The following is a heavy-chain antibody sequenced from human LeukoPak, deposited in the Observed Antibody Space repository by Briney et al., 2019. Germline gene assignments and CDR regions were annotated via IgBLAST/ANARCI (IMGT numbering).Heavy chain of an antibody. D-gene: IGHD2-2*01. CDR2: ISSSSSYI. CDR1: GFTFSDYY. CDR3: ARDRTREDIVVVPAARYHIT. J-gene: IGHJ5*02. V-gene: IGHV3-11*06. Sequence: PGGSLRLSCAASGFTFSDYYMSWIRQAPGKGLEWVSYISSSSSYIYYADSVKGRFTISRDNAKNSLYLQMNSLRAEDTAVYYCARDRTREDIVVVPAARYHITWGQGTLVTVSS.